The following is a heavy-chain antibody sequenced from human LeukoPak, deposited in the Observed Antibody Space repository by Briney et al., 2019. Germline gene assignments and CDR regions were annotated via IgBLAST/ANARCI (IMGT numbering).Heavy chain of an antibody. CDR1: GGSISSGSYY. D-gene: IGHD6-13*01. CDR3: ARGSGIAALRALDY. CDR2: IYTSGST. V-gene: IGHV4-61*02. J-gene: IGHJ4*02. Sequence: PSQTLSLTCTVSGGSISSGSYYWSWIRQPAGKGLEWIGRIYTSGSTNYNPSLKSRVTISVDTSKNQFSLKLSSVTAADTAVYYCARGSGIAALRALDYWGQGTLVTVSS.